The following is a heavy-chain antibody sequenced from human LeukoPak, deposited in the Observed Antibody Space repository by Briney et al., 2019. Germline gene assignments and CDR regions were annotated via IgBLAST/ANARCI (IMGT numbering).Heavy chain of an antibody. V-gene: IGHV3-33*01. CDR1: RFTFSSYG. J-gene: IGHJ4*02. D-gene: IGHD1-1*01. Sequence: GRSLRLSCAASRFTFSSYGMHWVRQAPGKGLEWVAVIWHDGSNKYYADSVKGRFTISRDNAKNSLYLQMNSLRAEDTAVYYCARGVPTGIDYFDSWGQGTLVTVSS. CDR2: IWHDGSNK. CDR3: ARGVPTGIDYFDS.